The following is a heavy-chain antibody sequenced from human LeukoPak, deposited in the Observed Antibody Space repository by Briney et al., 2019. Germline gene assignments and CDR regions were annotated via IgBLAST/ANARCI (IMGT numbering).Heavy chain of an antibody. Sequence: SQTLSLTCAVSGGSISSGGYSWSWIRQPPGKGLEWIGYIYHSGSTYYNPSLKSRVTISVDRSKNQLSLKLSSVTAADTAVYYCARSTYYYDSSGYYPNWFDPWGQGTLVTVSS. V-gene: IGHV4-30-2*01. CDR3: ARSTYYYDSSGYYPNWFDP. CDR1: GGSISSGGYS. CDR2: IYHSGST. D-gene: IGHD3-22*01. J-gene: IGHJ5*02.